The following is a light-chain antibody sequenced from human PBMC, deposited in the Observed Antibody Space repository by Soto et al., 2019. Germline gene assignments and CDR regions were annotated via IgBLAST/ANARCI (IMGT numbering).Light chain of an antibody. Sequence: DIQITQSPSSLSASVGDRVTITCRASQSISSYLNWYQQKPGKAPNLLIYAASSLQSGVPSRFSGSGSGTDFTLTISSLQPEDFATYYCQQSYSAWTFGQGTKVDIK. CDR3: QQSYSAWT. V-gene: IGKV1-39*01. J-gene: IGKJ1*01. CDR2: AAS. CDR1: QSISSY.